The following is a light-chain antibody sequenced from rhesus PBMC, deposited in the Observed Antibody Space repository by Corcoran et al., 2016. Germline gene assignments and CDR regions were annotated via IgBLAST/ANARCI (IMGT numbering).Light chain of an antibody. Sequence: DIVMTQPPLSLPVTPGEQVSTSSRSSQSLLDSEDGNTYLDWYLHKPGQSPQPLIYVVSNQASGVPDSFSGSGSDTDFTLKFGRGETKDVGIYYGMQALKLPTYGQGTKVEIK. J-gene: IGKJ1*01. CDR1: QSLLDSEDGNTY. CDR3: MQALKLPT. V-gene: IGKV2-104*02. CDR2: VVS.